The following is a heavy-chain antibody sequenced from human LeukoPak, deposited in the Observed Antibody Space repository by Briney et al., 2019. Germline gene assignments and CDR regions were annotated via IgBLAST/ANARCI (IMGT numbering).Heavy chain of an antibody. CDR2: TYYRSMWSN. V-gene: IGHV6-1*01. CDR1: GDSVSSNSAA. J-gene: IGHJ4*02. Sequence: SQTLSLTCAISGDSVSSNSAAWNWIRQSPSRGLEWLGRTYYRSMWSNDYAVSVKSRITINPDTSKNQFSLQLNSVTPEDTAVYYCARLHCTSTSCSIDYWGQGTLVTVSS. CDR3: ARLHCTSTSCSIDY. D-gene: IGHD2-2*01.